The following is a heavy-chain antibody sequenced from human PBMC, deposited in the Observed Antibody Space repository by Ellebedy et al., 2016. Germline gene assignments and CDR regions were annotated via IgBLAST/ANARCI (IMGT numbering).Heavy chain of an antibody. D-gene: IGHD3-16*01. CDR2: ISAYNGNT. CDR3: ARPSPFYEPYSAFDY. V-gene: IGHV1-18*01. CDR1: GYTFTSYG. Sequence: ASVKVSCXASGYTFTSYGISWVRQAPGQRLEWMGWISAYNGNTNYAQKLQGRVTMTTDTSTSTAYMELRSLRSDDTAVYYCARPSPFYEPYSAFDYWGQGTLVTVSS. J-gene: IGHJ4*02.